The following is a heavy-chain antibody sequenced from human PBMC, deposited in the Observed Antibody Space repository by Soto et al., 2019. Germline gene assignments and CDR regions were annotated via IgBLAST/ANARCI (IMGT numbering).Heavy chain of an antibody. V-gene: IGHV3-30-3*01. D-gene: IGHD1-7*01. CDR3: ASLPSGTTTYYYYGMDV. CDR2: ISYDGSNK. J-gene: IGHJ6*02. CDR1: GFTFSSYA. Sequence: PGGSLRLSCAASGFTFSSYAMHWVRQAPGKGLEWVAVISYDGSNKYYADSVKGRFTISRDNSKNTLYLQMNSLRAEDTAVYYCASLPSGTTTYYYYGMDVWGQGTTVTV.